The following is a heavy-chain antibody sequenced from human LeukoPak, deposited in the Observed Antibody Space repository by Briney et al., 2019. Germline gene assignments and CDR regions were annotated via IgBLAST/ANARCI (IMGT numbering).Heavy chain of an antibody. CDR1: GFTFSSYW. V-gene: IGHV3-74*01. J-gene: IGHJ6*03. CDR3: ARGSSDYYYYYMDV. CDR2: INSDGSST. Sequence: GGSLRLSCAASGFTFSSYWMHWVRQAPGKGLVWVSRINSDGSSTNYADSVKGRFTISRDNSKNTLYLQMGSLRAEDMAVYYCARGSSDYYYYYMDVWGKGTTVTISS.